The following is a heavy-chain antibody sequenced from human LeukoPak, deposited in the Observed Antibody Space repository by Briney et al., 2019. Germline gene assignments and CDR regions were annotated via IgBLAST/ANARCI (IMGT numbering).Heavy chain of an antibody. Sequence: GGSLRLSCAASGFTFSSYSMHWVRQAPGKGLEWVSSISSASAYRYYADSVKGRFTISRDNAKDSLHLQMNSLRAEDSAVYYCTRGPTLIGVAGTWPLDDWGQGTLVTVSS. CDR1: GFTFSSYS. CDR2: ISSASAYR. CDR3: TRGPTLIGVAGTWPLDD. V-gene: IGHV3-21*01. D-gene: IGHD6-19*01. J-gene: IGHJ4*02.